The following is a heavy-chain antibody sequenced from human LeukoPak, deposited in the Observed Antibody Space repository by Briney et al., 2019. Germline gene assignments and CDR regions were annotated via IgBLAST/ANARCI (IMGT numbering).Heavy chain of an antibody. V-gene: IGHV1-2*02. D-gene: IGHD3-22*01. CDR1: GYTFTGYY. Sequence: ASVKVSCKASGYTFTGYYMHWVRQAPGQGLEWMGWINPNSGGTNYAQKFQGRVTMTRDTSISTAYMELSRLRSDDTAVYYCARQFITYYYDSSGYYPVDYWGQGTLVAVSS. J-gene: IGHJ4*02. CDR2: INPNSGGT. CDR3: ARQFITYYYDSSGYYPVDY.